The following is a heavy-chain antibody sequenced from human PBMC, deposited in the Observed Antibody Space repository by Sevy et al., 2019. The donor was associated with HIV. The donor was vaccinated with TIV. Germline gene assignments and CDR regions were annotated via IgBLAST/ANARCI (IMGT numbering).Heavy chain of an antibody. V-gene: IGHV3-64D*06. CDR2: ISSNGGST. D-gene: IGHD3-22*01. Sequence: GGSLRLSCSASGLTFSSYAMHWVRQAPGKGLEYVSAISSNGGSTYYADSVKGRFTISRDNSKNTLYLQMSSLRAEDTAVYYCVKSSYYYDSSGYSLTYNWFDPWGQGTLVTVSS. CDR1: GLTFSSYA. J-gene: IGHJ5*02. CDR3: VKSSYYYDSSGYSLTYNWFDP.